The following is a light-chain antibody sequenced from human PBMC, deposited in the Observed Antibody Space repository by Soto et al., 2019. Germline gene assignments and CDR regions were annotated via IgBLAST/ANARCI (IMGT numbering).Light chain of an antibody. V-gene: IGKV3-20*01. J-gene: IGKJ2*01. CDR3: QQYGSSPRT. CDR2: DAS. Sequence: EIVLTQSPGTLSLSPGERATFSCRASQSVRSNHLAWYKQKPGQAPRLLIYDASSRATGIPDRFSGSGSGTDFTLTISRLEPEDFAVYYCQQYGSSPRTFGRGTKLEI. CDR1: QSVRSNH.